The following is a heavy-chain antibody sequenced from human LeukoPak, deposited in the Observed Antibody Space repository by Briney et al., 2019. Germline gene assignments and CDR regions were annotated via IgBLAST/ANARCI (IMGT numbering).Heavy chain of an antibody. Sequence: SETLSLTCAVYGGSFSGYYWSWIRQPPGKGLEWIGEINHSGSTNYNPSLKSRVTISVDTSKNQFSLKLSSVTAEDTAVYYCARDTPGFYYYDSSGKLDYWGQGTLVTVSS. CDR2: INHSGST. V-gene: IGHV4-34*01. D-gene: IGHD3-22*01. CDR3: ARDTPGFYYYDSSGKLDY. CDR1: GGSFSGYY. J-gene: IGHJ4*02.